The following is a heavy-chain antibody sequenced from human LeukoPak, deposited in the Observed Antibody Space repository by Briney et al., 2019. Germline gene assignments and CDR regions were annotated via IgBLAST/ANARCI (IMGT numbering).Heavy chain of an antibody. V-gene: IGHV3-48*04. CDR1: GFTFSSYS. CDR2: ISSSSSTI. J-gene: IGHJ5*02. Sequence: GGSLRLSCAASGFTFSSYSVNWVRQAPGKGLEWVSYISSSSSTIYYADSVKGRFTISRDNAKNSLYLQMNSLRAEDTAVYYCARDRGISSFDPWGQGTLVTVSS. D-gene: IGHD6-6*01. CDR3: ARDRGISSFDP.